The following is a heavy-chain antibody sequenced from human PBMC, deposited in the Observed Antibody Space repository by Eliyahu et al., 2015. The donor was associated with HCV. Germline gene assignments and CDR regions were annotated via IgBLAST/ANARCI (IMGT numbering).Heavy chain of an antibody. J-gene: IGHJ5*02. CDR1: GGSIIXSGYY. CDR3: ARHLYSYGDNRFDP. CDR2: IYYTGST. V-gene: IGHV4-39*01. Sequence: QLQLQESGPGLVKPWETLSLXCTVSGGSIIXSGYYWGWIRQPPGKGLEWIGSIYYTGSTYDNPSLKSRVTISVDTSKNQFSLKLSSVTAADTAVYYCARHLYSYGDNRFDPWGQGKLVIVS. D-gene: IGHD5-18*01.